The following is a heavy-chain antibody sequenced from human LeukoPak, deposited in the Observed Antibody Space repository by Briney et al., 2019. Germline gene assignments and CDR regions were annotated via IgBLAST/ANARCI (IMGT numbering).Heavy chain of an antibody. D-gene: IGHD3-22*01. CDR2: IYTSGST. J-gene: IGHJ4*02. Sequence: SSETLSLTCTVSGGSISSYYWSWIRQPPGKGLEWIGYIYTSGSTNYNPSLKSRVTISVDTSKNQFSLKLSSVTAADTAVYYCARYYYDSSGYYFDYWGQGTLVTVSS. CDR1: GGSISSYY. V-gene: IGHV4-4*09. CDR3: ARYYYDSSGYYFDY.